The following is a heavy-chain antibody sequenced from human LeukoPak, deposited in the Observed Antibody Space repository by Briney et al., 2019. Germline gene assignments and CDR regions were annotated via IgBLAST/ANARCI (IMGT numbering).Heavy chain of an antibody. D-gene: IGHD4-23*01. Sequence: SETLSLTCTVSGGSISSSNFYWGWIRQPPGKGLEWIGSVYYGGSAYYNPSLKSRVTISVDTSKNQFSLKLSSVTAADTAVYYCAREAYGGKGDYWGQGTLVTVSS. CDR3: AREAYGGKGDY. J-gene: IGHJ4*02. V-gene: IGHV4-39*07. CDR1: GGSISSSNFY. CDR2: VYYGGSA.